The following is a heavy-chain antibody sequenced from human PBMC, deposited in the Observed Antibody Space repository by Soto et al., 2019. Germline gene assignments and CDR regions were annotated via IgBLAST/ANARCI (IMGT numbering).Heavy chain of an antibody. Sequence: SENLYLTCTVSSGCISSYYWSWIRQPPGKGMEWIGYIYYSGSTKYNPSLKSRGTISVDTSKKQFSLKLSSVTAADTSLYYFARPAISGDYFSYWGQGTLVTVSS. D-gene: IGHD3-10*01. V-gene: IGHV4-59*08. J-gene: IGHJ4*02. CDR3: ARPAISGDYFSY. CDR1: SGCISSYY. CDR2: IYYSGST.